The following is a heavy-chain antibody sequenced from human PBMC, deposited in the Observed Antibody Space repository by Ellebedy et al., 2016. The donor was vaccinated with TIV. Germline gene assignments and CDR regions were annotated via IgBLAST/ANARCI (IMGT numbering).Heavy chain of an antibody. CDR1: GFTLSSYG. CDR3: AKGLTGIRGGWGWYFDL. V-gene: IGHV3-23*01. D-gene: IGHD1-20*01. Sequence: GESLKISCAASGFTLSSYGMNWVRQAPGKGLEWVSGITSAGVGTYNTASVKGRFTISRDNSKNTLFLQMSSLRVEDTAVYYCAKGLTGIRGGWGWYFDLWGRGTLVTVSS. CDR2: ITSAGVGT. J-gene: IGHJ2*01.